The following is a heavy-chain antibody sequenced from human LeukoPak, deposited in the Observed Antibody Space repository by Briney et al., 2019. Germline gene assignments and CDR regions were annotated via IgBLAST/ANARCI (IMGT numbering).Heavy chain of an antibody. V-gene: IGHV4-34*01. CDR3: ARGGYCTNGVCYRSKYFYYYMDV. Sequence: SETLSLTCAVYGGSFSGYYWSWIRQPPGKGLVGIGEINHSGSTNYNPSLKSRVTISVDTSKNQFSLKLSSVTAADTAVYYCARGGYCTNGVCYRSKYFYYYMDVWGKGTTVTVSS. D-gene: IGHD2-8*01. J-gene: IGHJ6*03. CDR2: INHSGST. CDR1: GGSFSGYY.